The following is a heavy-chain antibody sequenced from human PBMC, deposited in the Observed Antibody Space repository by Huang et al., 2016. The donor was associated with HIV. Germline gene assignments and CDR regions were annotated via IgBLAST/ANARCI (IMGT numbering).Heavy chain of an antibody. V-gene: IGHV3-74*01. CDR2: INSDGSSS. J-gene: IGHJ4*02. CDR3: VRDPRIQSWLNYFDY. CDR1: GFTFSSYW. Sequence: EVQLVESGGGLVQPGGSLRLSCAASGFTFSSYWMHWVRQAPGKGLVWVYRINSDGSSSGYADSGKGRFTISRDNAKNTLYLQMNSLRAEDTAVYYCVRDPRIQSWLNYFDYWGQGTLVSVSS. D-gene: IGHD3-22*01.